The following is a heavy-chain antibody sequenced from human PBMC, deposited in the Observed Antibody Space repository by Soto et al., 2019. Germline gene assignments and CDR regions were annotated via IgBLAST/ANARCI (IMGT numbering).Heavy chain of an antibody. CDR1: GYTFTSYD. V-gene: IGHV1-8*01. J-gene: IGHJ6*02. CDR2: MNPNSGNT. CDR3: ARTYYDILSYYYGMDV. D-gene: IGHD3-9*01. Sequence: QVQLVQSGAEVKKPGASVKVSCKASGYTFTSYDINWVRQATGQGLEWMGWMNPNSGNTGYAQKFQGRVTMTRNTAISTDYMELSSLRSEDTAVYYCARTYYDILSYYYGMDVWGQGTTVTVSS.